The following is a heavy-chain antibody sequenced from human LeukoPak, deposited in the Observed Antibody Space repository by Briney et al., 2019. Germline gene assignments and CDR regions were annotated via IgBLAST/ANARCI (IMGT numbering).Heavy chain of an antibody. D-gene: IGHD1-26*01. J-gene: IGHJ6*01. CDR1: GLTFRGFA. V-gene: IGHV3-23*01. CDR2: ISGSGDNT. CDR3: AKMKGHPLPKYYPDV. Sequence: GGSLRFSGAASGLTFRGFAMSWVRRTPGKGLEWVSGISGSGDNTLYADSVKGRFTISRDNSKNTLYLEMNSLRAEDTAIYYCAKMKGHPLPKYYPDVWGQGTTVTVSS.